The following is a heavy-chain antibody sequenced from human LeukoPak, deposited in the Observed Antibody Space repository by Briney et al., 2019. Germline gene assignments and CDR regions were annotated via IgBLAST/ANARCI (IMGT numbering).Heavy chain of an antibody. CDR3: ARGTYYDSSAYSGVRLFDY. Sequence: ASVKVSCKASGYTFTGYYMHWVRQAPGQGLEWMGWINPNSGGTNYAQKFQGRVTMTRDTSISTAYMELTRLTSDDTAVYYCARGTYYDSSAYSGVRLFDYWGQGTLVTVSS. D-gene: IGHD3-22*01. V-gene: IGHV1-2*02. CDR2: INPNSGGT. CDR1: GYTFTGYY. J-gene: IGHJ4*02.